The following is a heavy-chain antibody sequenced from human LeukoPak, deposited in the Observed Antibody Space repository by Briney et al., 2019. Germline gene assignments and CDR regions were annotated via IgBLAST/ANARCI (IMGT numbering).Heavy chain of an antibody. J-gene: IGHJ4*02. Sequence: GASVKVSCKASGYTFTSYGISWVRQATGQGLEGMGWINTNTGNPTYAQGFTGRFVFSLDASVSTAYLQISSLKAEDTAVYYCARNRYYDSSGYYLYWGQGTLVTVSS. CDR2: INTNTGNP. CDR1: GYTFTSYG. CDR3: ARNRYYDSSGYYLY. V-gene: IGHV7-4-1*02. D-gene: IGHD3-22*01.